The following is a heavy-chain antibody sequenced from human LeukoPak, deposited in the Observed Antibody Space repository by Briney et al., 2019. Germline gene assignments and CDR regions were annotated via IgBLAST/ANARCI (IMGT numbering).Heavy chain of an antibody. CDR1: GFTLDDYG. J-gene: IGHJ6*03. D-gene: IGHD5-18*01. CDR3: ARGCPEQLWLLAHYYLDV. V-gene: IGHV3-20*04. CDR2: INWNGGST. Sequence: GGSLRLSCAASGFTLDDYGMSWVRQAPGKGLEWVSGINWNGGSTGYADSVKGRFTISRDNAKNSLYLQMNSLRAEDTALYYCARGCPEQLWLLAHYYLDVWGKGTTVTVSS.